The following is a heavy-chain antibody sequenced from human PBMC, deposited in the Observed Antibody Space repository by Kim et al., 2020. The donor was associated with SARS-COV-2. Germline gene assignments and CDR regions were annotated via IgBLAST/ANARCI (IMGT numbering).Heavy chain of an antibody. CDR3: AREPRGYYYDSSGYFDY. D-gene: IGHD3-22*01. Sequence: SETLSLTCAVSGGSISSGGYSWSWIRQPPGKGLEWIGYIYHSGSTYYNPSLKSRVTISVDRSKNQFSLKLSSVTAADTAVYYCAREPRGYYYDSSGYFDYWGQGTLVTVSS. J-gene: IGHJ4*02. CDR2: IYHSGST. CDR1: GGSISSGGYS. V-gene: IGHV4-30-2*01.